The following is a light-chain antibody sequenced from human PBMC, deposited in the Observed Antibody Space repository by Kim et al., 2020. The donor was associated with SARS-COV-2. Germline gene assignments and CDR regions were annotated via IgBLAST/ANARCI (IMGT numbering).Light chain of an antibody. CDR2: DNN. CDR1: SSNIVNNY. J-gene: IGLJ2*01. Sequence: GQKVTISCSGSSSNIVNNYVSWYQQLPGTAPKLLIYDNNKRPSGIPDRFSGSKSGTSATLGITGLQTGDEADYYCGTWDSSLSVVVFGGGTKVTVL. V-gene: IGLV1-51*01. CDR3: GTWDSSLSVVV.